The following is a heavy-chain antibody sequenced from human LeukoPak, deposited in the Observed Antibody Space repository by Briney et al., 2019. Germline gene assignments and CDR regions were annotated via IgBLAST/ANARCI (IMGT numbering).Heavy chain of an antibody. V-gene: IGHV3-48*04. CDR3: ARERPSSSQAFDY. J-gene: IGHJ4*02. Sequence: GGSLRLSCAASGFTSSSYSMNWVRQAPGKGLEWVSYISSSSSTIYYADSVKGRFTISRDNAKNSLYLQMNSLRAEDTAVYYCARERPSSSQAFDYWGQGTLVTVSS. CDR1: GFTSSSYS. CDR2: ISSSSSTI. D-gene: IGHD6-6*01.